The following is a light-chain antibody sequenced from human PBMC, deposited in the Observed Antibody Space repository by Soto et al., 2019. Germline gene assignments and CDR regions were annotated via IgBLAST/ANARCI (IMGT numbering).Light chain of an antibody. CDR1: SSNIGAGYD. Sequence: QAVVTQPPSVSGAPGQRVTISCTGSSSNIGAGYDVHWYQQLPGTAPKLLIYGNSHRPSGVPDRFSGSKSGTSASLAITGLQPEDEADYYCQSYDSSLSGSVFGGGTKVTVL. J-gene: IGLJ3*02. V-gene: IGLV1-40*01. CDR2: GNS. CDR3: QSYDSSLSGSV.